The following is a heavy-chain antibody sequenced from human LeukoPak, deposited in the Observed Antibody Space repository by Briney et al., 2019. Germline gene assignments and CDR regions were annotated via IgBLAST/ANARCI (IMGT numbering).Heavy chain of an antibody. CDR1: GYSFTSYW. V-gene: IGHV5-51*01. CDR2: IYPGDSDT. J-gene: IGHJ5*02. D-gene: IGHD6-13*01. Sequence: GESLKISCKGSGYSFTSYWIGWGREMPGKGLEWMGIIYPGDSDTRYSPSFQGQVPISASKSISTAYLQWSSLKASDTAMYYCARHEAAAAGRRWFDPWGQGTLVTVSS. CDR3: ARHEAAAAGRRWFDP.